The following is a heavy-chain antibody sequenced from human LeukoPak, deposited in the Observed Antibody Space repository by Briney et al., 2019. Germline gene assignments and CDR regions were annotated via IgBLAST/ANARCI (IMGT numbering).Heavy chain of an antibody. J-gene: IGHJ4*02. V-gene: IGHV4-4*07. CDR2: IYTSGST. CDR3: ASGYSGYDPDSY. Sequence: PSETLSLTCSVSGGSISSYYRSWIRQPAGKGLEWIGRIYTSGSTNYNPSLKSRVTMSIETSKNQFSLNLSSVTAADTAVYYCASGYSGYDPDSYWGQGTLATVSS. CDR1: GGSISSYY. D-gene: IGHD5-12*01.